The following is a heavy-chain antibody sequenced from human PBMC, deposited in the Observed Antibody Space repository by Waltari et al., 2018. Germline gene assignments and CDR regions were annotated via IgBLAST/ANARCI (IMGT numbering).Heavy chain of an antibody. CDR1: GGSISSGSYY. CDR3: AREGGYCSGGSCYDY. CDR2: IYTSGST. V-gene: IGHV4-61*09. Sequence: QVQLQESGPGLVKPSQTLSLTCTVSGGSISSGSYYWSWIRQPAGKGLEWIGYIYTSGSTNYNPSLKSRVTISVDTSKNQFSLKLSAVTAADTAVYYCAREGGYCSGGSCYDYWGQGTLVTVSS. J-gene: IGHJ4*02. D-gene: IGHD2-15*01.